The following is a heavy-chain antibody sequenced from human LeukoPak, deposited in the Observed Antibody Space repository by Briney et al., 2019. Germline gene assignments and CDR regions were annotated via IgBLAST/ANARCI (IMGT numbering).Heavy chain of an antibody. CDR3: TRGGNVYKIGNF. CDR2: LHFSGTP. CDR1: DDSISTNNYY. D-gene: IGHD5-24*01. V-gene: IGHV4-39*01. Sequence: PSETLSLTCTVSDDSISTNNYYWGWIRQPPGKGLEWVGTLHFSGTPYYSPSLNSRVSISVDTSKHQFSLMLKSVTATDTAVYYCTRGGNVYKIGNFWGQGTLVTVSS. J-gene: IGHJ4*02.